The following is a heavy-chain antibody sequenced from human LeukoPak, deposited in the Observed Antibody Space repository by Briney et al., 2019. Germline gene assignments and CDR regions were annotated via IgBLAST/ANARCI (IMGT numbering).Heavy chain of an antibody. CDR2: IYYSGST. D-gene: IGHD3-3*01. Sequence: PSETLSLTCTVSGGSISSYYWSWIRQPPGKGLEWIGYIYYSGSTNYNPSLKSRVTISVDTSKNQFSLKLSSVTAADTAVYYCARAGIFGVVPYMDVWGQGTTVTVSS. CDR1: GGSISSYY. V-gene: IGHV4-59*01. J-gene: IGHJ6*02. CDR3: ARAGIFGVVPYMDV.